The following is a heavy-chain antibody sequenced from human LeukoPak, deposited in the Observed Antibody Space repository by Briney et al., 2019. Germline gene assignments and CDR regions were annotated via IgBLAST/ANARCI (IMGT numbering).Heavy chain of an antibody. D-gene: IGHD3-16*01. J-gene: IGHJ6*02. CDR1: GFTFSSYA. V-gene: IGHV3-23*01. CDR3: ASVGEPYYYYGMDV. CDR2: ISGSGGST. Sequence: GGSLRLSCAASGFTFSSYAMSWVRQAPXXXLEWVSAISGSGGSTYYADSVKGRFTISRDNSKNTLYLQMNSLRAEDTAVYYCASVGEPYYYYGMDVWGQGTTVTVSS.